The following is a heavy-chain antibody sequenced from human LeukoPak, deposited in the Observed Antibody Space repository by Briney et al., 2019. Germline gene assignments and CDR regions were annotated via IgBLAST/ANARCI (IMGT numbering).Heavy chain of an antibody. J-gene: IGHJ4*02. CDR3: AGYCSNTTCYFDY. V-gene: IGHV3-30-3*01. D-gene: IGHD2-2*01. Sequence: GGSLRLSCAASGFTFSNYAMHWVRQAPGKGLEWVAVVSYDESNKDYADSVKGRFTIPRDNSKNTLYLQMNSLTAEDTAVYYCAGYCSNTTCYFDYWGQGTLVTVSS. CDR1: GFTFSNYA. CDR2: VSYDESNK.